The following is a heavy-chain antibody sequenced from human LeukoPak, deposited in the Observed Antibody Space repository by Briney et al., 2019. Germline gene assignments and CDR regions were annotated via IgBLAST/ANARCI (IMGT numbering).Heavy chain of an antibody. CDR1: GYTFTSYG. Sequence: ASVKVSCKASGYTFTSYGISWVRQAPGQGLEWMGWISAYNGNTNYAQKLQGRVTMTTDTSTSTVYMELSSLRSEDTAVYYCARLYCSSTSCNLDYWGQGTLVTVSS. D-gene: IGHD2-2*01. CDR3: ARLYCSSTSCNLDY. J-gene: IGHJ4*02. V-gene: IGHV1-18*01. CDR2: ISAYNGNT.